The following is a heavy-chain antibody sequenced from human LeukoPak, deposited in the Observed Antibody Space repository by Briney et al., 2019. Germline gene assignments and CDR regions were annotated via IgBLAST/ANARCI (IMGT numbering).Heavy chain of an antibody. CDR2: ISYDGSNK. Sequence: LSGGSLRLSCVASGFTFSSYAMHWVRQAPGKGLEWVAVISYDGSNKYYADSVKGRFTISRDNSKNTLYLQMNSLRAEDTAVYYCARDRVGTWELLGYFDYWGQGTLVTVSS. V-gene: IGHV3-30-3*01. CDR1: GFTFSSYA. J-gene: IGHJ4*02. D-gene: IGHD1-26*01. CDR3: ARDRVGTWELLGYFDY.